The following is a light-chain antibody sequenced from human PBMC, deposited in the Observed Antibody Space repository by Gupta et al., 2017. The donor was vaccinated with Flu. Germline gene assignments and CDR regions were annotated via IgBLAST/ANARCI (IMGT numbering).Light chain of an antibody. Sequence: SSEMTQDPAVSVALGQTVRITCQGDSLRNSYASWFQQKPGQAPGLVIYAKNIRPSGSPDRVSGSNSGITASLTITDAPAEDEADYYCHSLDSTDNNQAVFGGGTKLTVL. CDR1: SLRNSY. J-gene: IGLJ2*01. CDR2: AKN. CDR3: HSLDSTDNNQAV. V-gene: IGLV3-19*01.